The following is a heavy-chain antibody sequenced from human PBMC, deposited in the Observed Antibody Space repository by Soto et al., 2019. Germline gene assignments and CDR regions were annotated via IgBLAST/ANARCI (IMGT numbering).Heavy chain of an antibody. D-gene: IGHD3-22*01. CDR3: ARDLGGKGEGYYDSSGYLDY. CDR1: GFTFSSYA. Sequence: QVQLVESGGGVVQPGRSLRLSCAASGFTFSSYAMHWVRQAPGKGLEWVAVISYDGSNKYYADSVKGRFTISRDNSKNTLYLQMNSRRAEDTAVYYCARDLGGKGEGYYDSSGYLDYWGQGTLVTVSS. CDR2: ISYDGSNK. V-gene: IGHV3-30-3*01. J-gene: IGHJ4*02.